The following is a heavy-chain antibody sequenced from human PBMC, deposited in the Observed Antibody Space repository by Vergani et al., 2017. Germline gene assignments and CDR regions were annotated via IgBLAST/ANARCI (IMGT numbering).Heavy chain of an antibody. V-gene: IGHV3-30*03. J-gene: IGHJ4*02. D-gene: IGHD1-26*01. CDR3: ARGDSGSHVISSVIDY. Sequence: QVQLVESGGGVVQPGRSLRLSCAASGFTFSSYGMHWVRQAPGKGLEWVAVISYDGSNKYYADSVKGRFTISRDNSKNTLYLQMNSLRAEDTAVYYCARGDSGSHVISSVIDYWGQGTLVTVSS. CDR2: ISYDGSNK. CDR1: GFTFSSYG.